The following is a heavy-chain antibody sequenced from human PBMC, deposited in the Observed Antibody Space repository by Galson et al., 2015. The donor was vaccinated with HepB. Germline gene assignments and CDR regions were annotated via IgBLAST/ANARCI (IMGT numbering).Heavy chain of an antibody. V-gene: IGHV3-33*01. J-gene: IGHJ4*02. CDR2: IWSDGSNQ. CDR1: GFTFNTYG. D-gene: IGHD6-13*01. Sequence: SLRLSCAASGFTFNTYGMHWVRQAPGKGLEWVALIWSDGSNQYYADSAKGRFTISRDNSRNTLYLQMSSLRAEDTALYYCAREAHIAAPACLDSWGQGTLVTVS. CDR3: AREAHIAAPACLDS.